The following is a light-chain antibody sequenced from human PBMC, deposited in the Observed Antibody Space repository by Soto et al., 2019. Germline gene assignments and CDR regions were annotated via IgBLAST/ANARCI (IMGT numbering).Light chain of an antibody. J-gene: IGKJ1*01. Sequence: DIVMTQSPDSLAVSLGERATINCKSSQSVLYSSNNKNYLAWYQQKPGQPPKLLIYWASTRESGVPDRFSGSGYGTDFTLTISSLQDEDVAVYYCQQYYSTRTFGQGTKVEIK. CDR2: WAS. CDR3: QQYYSTRT. V-gene: IGKV4-1*01. CDR1: QSVLYSSNNKNY.